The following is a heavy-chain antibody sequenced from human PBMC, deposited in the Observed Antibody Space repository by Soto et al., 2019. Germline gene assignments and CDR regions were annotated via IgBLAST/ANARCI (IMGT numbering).Heavy chain of an antibody. CDR3: ARGTEARSQLDLDY. CDR2: IYYSGST. CDR1: GGSISSSSYY. J-gene: IGHJ4*02. Sequence: SETLSLTCTVSGGSISSSSYYWGWIRQPPGKGLEWIESIYYSGSTYYNPSLKSRVTISVDTSKNQFSLKLSSVTAADTAVYYCARGTEARSQLDLDYWGQGTLVTVSS. V-gene: IGHV4-39*07. D-gene: IGHD2-2*01.